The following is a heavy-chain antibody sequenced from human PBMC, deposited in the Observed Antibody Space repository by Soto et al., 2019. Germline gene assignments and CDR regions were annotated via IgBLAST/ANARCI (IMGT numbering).Heavy chain of an antibody. Sequence: PSETLSLTCTVSGGSISSYYWIWIRQPPGKGLEWIGYIYYSGSTNYNPSLKSRVTISVDTSKNQFSLKLSSVTAADTAVYYCARRYGGNFDYWGQGTLVTSPQ. J-gene: IGHJ4*02. CDR2: IYYSGST. D-gene: IGHD4-17*01. CDR3: ARRYGGNFDY. V-gene: IGHV4-59*01. CDR1: GGSISSYY.